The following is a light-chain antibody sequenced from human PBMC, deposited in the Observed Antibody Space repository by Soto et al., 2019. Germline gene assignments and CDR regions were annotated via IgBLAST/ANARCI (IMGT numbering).Light chain of an antibody. CDR3: QQYNSYWT. V-gene: IGKV1-5*01. CDR1: QSISSW. J-gene: IGKJ1*01. Sequence: DIQMTQSPSTLSASVGDRVTITCRASQSISSWLAWYQQKPGKAPQLLIYDASSLESGVTSRFSGSGSGTEFTLTISSLQPDDFATYYCQQYNSYWTFGQGTKVEI. CDR2: DAS.